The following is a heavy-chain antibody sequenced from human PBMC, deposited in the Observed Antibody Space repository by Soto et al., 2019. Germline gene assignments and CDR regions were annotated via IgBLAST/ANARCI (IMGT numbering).Heavy chain of an antibody. CDR2: IWYDGSNE. CDR1: GFTFSTYG. Sequence: QVQLVESGGGVVQPGRSLRLSCAASGFTFSTYGMHWVRQVPGKGLEWVAVIWYDGSNEYYADSVKGRFTISRDNNKNTLHLQMNRLRGEDTAVYYCARDGDGGNHQLDYWGQGTLVTVSS. V-gene: IGHV3-33*01. D-gene: IGHD2-15*01. CDR3: ARDGDGGNHQLDY. J-gene: IGHJ4*02.